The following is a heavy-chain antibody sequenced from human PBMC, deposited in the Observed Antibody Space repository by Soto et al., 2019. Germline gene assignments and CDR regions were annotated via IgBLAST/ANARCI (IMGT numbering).Heavy chain of an antibody. Sequence: EVQLLESGGGLVQPGGSLRLSCAASGFTFSSYAMNWVRQAPGKGLEWVSLIGGDGGSTYYADSVRGRFTISRDNSKNTLYLQMNTLRAEDTAIYYCAKPYTIIWPHRYFDPWGLGTLVTVSS. CDR1: GFTFSSYA. CDR3: AKPYTIIWPHRYFDP. CDR2: IGGDGGST. J-gene: IGHJ2*01. V-gene: IGHV3-23*01. D-gene: IGHD6-13*01.